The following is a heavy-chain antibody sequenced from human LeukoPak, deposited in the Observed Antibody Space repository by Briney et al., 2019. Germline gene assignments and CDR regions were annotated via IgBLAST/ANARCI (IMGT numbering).Heavy chain of an antibody. Sequence: TTSETLSLTCTVSGGSISSYYWSWIRQPPGKGLEWIGYIYYSGSTNYNPSLKSRVTISVDTSKNQFSLKLSSVTAADTAVYYCARDQDYYGSGSYGPDYWGQGTLVTVSS. J-gene: IGHJ4*02. V-gene: IGHV4-59*01. CDR3: ARDQDYYGSGSYGPDY. D-gene: IGHD3-10*01. CDR1: GGSISSYY. CDR2: IYYSGST.